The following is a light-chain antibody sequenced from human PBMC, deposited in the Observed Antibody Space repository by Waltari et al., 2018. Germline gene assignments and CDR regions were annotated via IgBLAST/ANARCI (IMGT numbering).Light chain of an antibody. CDR3: QQYYSSWT. J-gene: IGKJ1*01. Sequence: ELVMTQSPATLSVSPGERASLSCRASQSASTSLAWYQQPPGQAPRLLIYRASTRAAGIPDRFSGSGSGTDFTLTISSLQAEDVAVYYCQQYYSSWTFGQGTRVEI. V-gene: IGKV3-15*01. CDR2: RAS. CDR1: QSASTS.